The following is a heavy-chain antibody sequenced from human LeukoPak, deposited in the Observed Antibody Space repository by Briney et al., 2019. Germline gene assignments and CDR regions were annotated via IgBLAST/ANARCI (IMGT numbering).Heavy chain of an antibody. V-gene: IGHV1-2*02. D-gene: IGHD5-24*01. Sequence: GASVKVSCKTSGCTFTNYYLHWVRQAPGHGLEWMGWMSPNGGVTKYTQNFQGRVTMTRDISIGTAYMELTGLTSDDTAVYYCASLKDGYNFHHWGQGTLVTVSS. CDR3: ASLKDGYNFHH. CDR2: MSPNGGVT. CDR1: GCTFTNYY. J-gene: IGHJ4*02.